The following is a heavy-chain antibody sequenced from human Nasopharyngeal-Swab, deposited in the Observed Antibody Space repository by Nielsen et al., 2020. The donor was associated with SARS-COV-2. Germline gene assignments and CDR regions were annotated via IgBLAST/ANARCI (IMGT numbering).Heavy chain of an antibody. J-gene: IGHJ6*02. D-gene: IGHD1-26*01. CDR2: INPNSGGT. CDR3: ATDLPVRRSEWELLQAPYYYYGMDV. Sequence: ASVKVSCKASGYTFTGYYMHWVRQAPGQGLEWMGRINPNSGGTNYAQKFQGRVTMTRDTSISTAYMELSRLRSEDTAVYYCATDLPVRRSEWELLQAPYYYYGMDVWGQGTTVTVSS. CDR1: GYTFTGYY. V-gene: IGHV1-2*06.